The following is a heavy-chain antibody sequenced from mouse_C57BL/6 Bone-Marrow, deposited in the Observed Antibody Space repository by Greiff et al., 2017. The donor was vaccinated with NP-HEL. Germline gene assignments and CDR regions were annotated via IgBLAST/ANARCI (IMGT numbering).Heavy chain of an antibody. Sequence: VQLQQSGPELVKPGASVKISCKASGYTFTDYYMNWVKQSHGKSLEWIGDINPNNGGTSYNQKFKGKATLTVDKSSSTAYMELRSLTSEDSAVYSCARLLFFAYWGQGPLVTVSA. CDR2: INPNNGGT. CDR3: ARLLFFAY. D-gene: IGHD2-1*01. CDR1: GYTFTDYY. J-gene: IGHJ3*01. V-gene: IGHV1-26*01.